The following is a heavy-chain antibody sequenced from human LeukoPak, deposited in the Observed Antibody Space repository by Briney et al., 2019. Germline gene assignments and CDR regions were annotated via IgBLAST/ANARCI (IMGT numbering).Heavy chain of an antibody. V-gene: IGHV4-34*01. Sequence: PSETLSLTCAVYGGSFSGYYWSWIRQPPGKGLEWIGEINHSGSTNYNPSLKSRVTISVDTSKNQFSLKLSSVTAADTAVYYCAIAHWGVVTTWGQGTLVTVSS. CDR2: INHSGST. CDR1: GGSFSGYY. J-gene: IGHJ4*02. D-gene: IGHD3-3*01. CDR3: AIAHWGVVTT.